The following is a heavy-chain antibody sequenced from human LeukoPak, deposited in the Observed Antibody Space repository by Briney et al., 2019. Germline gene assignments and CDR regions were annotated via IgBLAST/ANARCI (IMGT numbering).Heavy chain of an antibody. CDR3: ACRSYGFLGVDY. V-gene: IGHV3-30*03. CDR2: ISYDGSNK. CDR1: GFTFSSYG. J-gene: IGHJ4*02. D-gene: IGHD5-18*01. Sequence: GGSLRLSCAASGFTFSSYGMHWVRQAPGKGLEGVAVISYDGSNKYYADSVKGRSTISRDSSKNTLYLQMNSLRAEDTAVYYCACRSYGFLGVDYWGQGTLVTVSS.